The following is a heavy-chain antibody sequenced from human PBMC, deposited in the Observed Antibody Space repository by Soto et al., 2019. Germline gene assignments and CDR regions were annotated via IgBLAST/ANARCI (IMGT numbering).Heavy chain of an antibody. CDR2: INPDGSGE. J-gene: IGHJ4*02. CDR1: GFSFSGSW. CDR3: AREHSFGLDY. Sequence: EVQLVESGGGLVQPGGSLRLSCEASGFSFSGSWMTWVRQAPGRGLEWLAKINPDGSGEYYVDSVKGRFTISRDNARSSLSFQMHSLRDEDTAVYFCAREHSFGLDYWGQGTLVTVSS. V-gene: IGHV3-7*04. D-gene: IGHD2-15*01.